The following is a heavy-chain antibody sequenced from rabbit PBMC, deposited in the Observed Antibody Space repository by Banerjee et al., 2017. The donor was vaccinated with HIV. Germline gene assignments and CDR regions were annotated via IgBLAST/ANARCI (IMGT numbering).Heavy chain of an antibody. CDR3: ARGSYTYGYPGYTYFDL. Sequence: QSLEESGGDLVQPEGSLALTCTASGFSFSSSYHMCWVRQAPGKGLEWIACIYGDSRGITGYASWAKGRFTISKTSSTTVTLQMTSLTAADTATYFCARGSYTYGYPGYTYFDLWGPGTLVTVS. D-gene: IGHD7-1*01. CDR2: IYGDSRGIT. J-gene: IGHJ4*01. V-gene: IGHV1S40*01. CDR1: GFSFSSSYH.